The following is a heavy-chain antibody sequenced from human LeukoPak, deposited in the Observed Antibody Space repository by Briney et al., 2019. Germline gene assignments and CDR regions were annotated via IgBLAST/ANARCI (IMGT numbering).Heavy chain of an antibody. CDR2: IYHSGST. CDR1: GGSISSGGYY. V-gene: IGHV4-30-2*01. CDR3: ATNYDSSGYYVLDY. Sequence: PSQTLSLTCTVSGGSISSGGYYWSWIRQPPGKGLEWIGYIYHSGSTYYNPSLKSRVTISVDRSKNQFSLKLSSVTAADTAVYYCATNYDSSGYYVLDYWGQGTLVTVSS. J-gene: IGHJ4*02. D-gene: IGHD3-22*01.